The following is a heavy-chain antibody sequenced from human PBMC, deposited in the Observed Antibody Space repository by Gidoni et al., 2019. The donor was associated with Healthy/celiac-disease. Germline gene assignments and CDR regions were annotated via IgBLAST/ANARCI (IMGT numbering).Heavy chain of an antibody. V-gene: IGHV3-33*01. CDR3: AREGRGGGIVVVPAGLFMDV. CDR1: GFTFSSYG. Sequence: QVQLVESGGGVVQPGRSLRLSCAASGFTFSSYGMHGVRQAPGKGLGWVAVIWYDGSNKYYADSVKGRFTISRDNSKNTLYLQMNSLRAEDTAVYYCAREGRGGGIVVVPAGLFMDVWGQGTTVTVSS. J-gene: IGHJ6*02. D-gene: IGHD2-2*01. CDR2: IWYDGSNK.